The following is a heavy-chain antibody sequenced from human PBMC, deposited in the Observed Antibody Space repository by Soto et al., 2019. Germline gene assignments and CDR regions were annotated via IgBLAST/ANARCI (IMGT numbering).Heavy chain of an antibody. CDR3: ARFPRRSPYFAD. V-gene: IGHV5-51*01. CDR1: GYTFSNFW. Sequence: GASLKISCQCSGYTFSNFWIAWVRQLPGKGLEYMGIIYPGDSETRYSPSFHGKVTISADRSIDTAYLQWSSLEASDSAFYFWARFPRRSPYFADSGKGALVTVAS. J-gene: IGHJ4*02. CDR2: IYPGDSET.